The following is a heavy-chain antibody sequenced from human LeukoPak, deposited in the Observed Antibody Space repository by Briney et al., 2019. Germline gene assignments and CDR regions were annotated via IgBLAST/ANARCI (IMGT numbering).Heavy chain of an antibody. V-gene: IGHV3-30*03. CDR2: ISYDGSNK. CDR1: GFTFSSYG. D-gene: IGHD5-18*01. CDR3: YSGYSYGYRAGFDY. J-gene: IGHJ4*02. Sequence: GGSLRLSCAASGFTFSSYGMHWVRQAPGKGLEWVAVISYDGSNKYYADSVKGRFTISRDNSKNTLYLQMNSLRAEDTAVYYCYSGYSYGYRAGFDYWGQGTLVTVSS.